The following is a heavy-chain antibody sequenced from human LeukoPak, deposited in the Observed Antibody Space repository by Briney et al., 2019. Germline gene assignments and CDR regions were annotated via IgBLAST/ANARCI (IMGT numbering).Heavy chain of an antibody. D-gene: IGHD6-13*01. V-gene: IGHV3-23*01. Sequence: PGGSLRLSCAASGFTFSNCAMGWVRQAPGKGLEWVSSISSSGGSTYYADSVKGRFTISGDNSKSTLFPQLKSLGVEDTAVYFCARRPPIATSGTYFFDYWGQGTLATVSS. CDR2: ISSSGGST. J-gene: IGHJ4*02. CDR3: ARRPPIATSGTYFFDY. CDR1: GFTFSNCA.